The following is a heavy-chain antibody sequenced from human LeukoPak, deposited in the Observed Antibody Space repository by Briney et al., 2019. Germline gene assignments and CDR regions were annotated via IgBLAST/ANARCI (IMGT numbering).Heavy chain of an antibody. CDR1: GFTFTSHA. Sequence: GGSLRLSCAASGFTFTSHAMSWVRQAPGKGLEWVSVISGSGGSTYYADSVKGRFTISRDNSKNTLYLQMNSLRAEDTAVYYCARDVDNYFDYWGQGTLVTVSS. CDR2: ISGSGGST. J-gene: IGHJ4*02. V-gene: IGHV3-23*01. D-gene: IGHD3-9*01. CDR3: ARDVDNYFDY.